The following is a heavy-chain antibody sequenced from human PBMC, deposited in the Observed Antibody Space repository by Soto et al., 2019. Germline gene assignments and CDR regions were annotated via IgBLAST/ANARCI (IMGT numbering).Heavy chain of an antibody. D-gene: IGHD3-10*01. CDR1: GGTFSSYT. V-gene: IGHV1-69*08. CDR2: IIPILGIA. Sequence: QVQLVQSGAEVKKPGSSVKVSCKASGGTFSSYTISWVRQAPGQGLEWMGRIIPILGIANYAQKFQGRVTITADKSTSTSYMELSSLRSEDTAVYYCAREPLTFDYYGSGSYYTINWFDPWGQGTLVTVSS. CDR3: AREPLTFDYYGSGSYYTINWFDP. J-gene: IGHJ5*02.